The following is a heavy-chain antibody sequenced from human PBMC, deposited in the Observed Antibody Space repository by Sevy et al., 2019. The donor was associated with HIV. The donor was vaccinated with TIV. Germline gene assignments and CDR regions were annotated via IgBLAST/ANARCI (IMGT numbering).Heavy chain of an antibody. Sequence: GGSLRLSCAASGFTFTNYGMHWVRQAPGKGLEWVAVIWSDGTMKYYADSVKGRFTISRDNSKNTVYLEMNSLKTDDTAVYYCARDSNGNSNETAPGYWGQGTLVTVSS. D-gene: IGHD5-18*01. V-gene: IGHV3-33*08. CDR2: IWSDGTMK. CDR3: ARDSNGNSNETAPGY. CDR1: GFTFTNYG. J-gene: IGHJ4*02.